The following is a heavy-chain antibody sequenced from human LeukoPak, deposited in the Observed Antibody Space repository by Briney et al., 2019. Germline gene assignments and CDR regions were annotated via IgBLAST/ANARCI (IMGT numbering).Heavy chain of an antibody. V-gene: IGHV3-30*18. D-gene: IGHD6-13*01. Sequence: PGGSLRLSCAASGFTFSSYGMHWVRQAPGKGLEWVAVISYDGSNKYYADSVKGRFTISRDNSKNTLYLQLNSLRAEDTAVYYCAKDLEPAAGTYAQGYGMDVWGQGTTVTVSS. J-gene: IGHJ6*02. CDR3: AKDLEPAAGTYAQGYGMDV. CDR2: ISYDGSNK. CDR1: GFTFSSYG.